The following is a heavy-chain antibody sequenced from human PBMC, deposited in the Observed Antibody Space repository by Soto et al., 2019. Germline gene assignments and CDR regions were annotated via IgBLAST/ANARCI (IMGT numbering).Heavy chain of an antibody. CDR3: GDLDGSYFGIDF. V-gene: IGHV3-15*01. CDR2: IKSKADGETI. Sequence: EVQLVASGGGLVKPGGSLRLSCGGSRFTAWMSWVRQAPGKGLEWVGRIKSKADGETIDYAAPVQGRFTISRDDSKDMVYLEMNSLKIEDTAVYSCGDLDGSYFGIDFWGQGTTVTVSS. CDR1: RFTAW. J-gene: IGHJ6*02. D-gene: IGHD3-10*01.